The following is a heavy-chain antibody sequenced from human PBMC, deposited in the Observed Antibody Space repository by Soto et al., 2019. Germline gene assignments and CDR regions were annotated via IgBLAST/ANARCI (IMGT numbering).Heavy chain of an antibody. CDR3: ANWPRRGYSYGLDY. Sequence: GGSLRLSCAASGFTFSSYSMSWVRQAPGKGLEWVSYISSSSSTIYYADSVKGRFTISRDNAKNSLYLQMNSLRAEDTAVYYCANWPRRGYSYGLDYWGQGTLVTVSS. D-gene: IGHD5-18*01. CDR1: GFTFSSYS. V-gene: IGHV3-48*01. J-gene: IGHJ4*02. CDR2: ISSSSSTI.